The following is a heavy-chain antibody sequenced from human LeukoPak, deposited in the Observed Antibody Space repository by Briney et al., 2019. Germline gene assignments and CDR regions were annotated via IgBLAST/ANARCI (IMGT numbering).Heavy chain of an antibody. CDR1: GFTFSSYE. V-gene: IGHV3-48*03. CDR3: ARDRMVRGVTPYYYYYYYIDV. D-gene: IGHD3-10*01. J-gene: IGHJ6*03. Sequence: GGSLRLSCAASGFTFSSYEMNWVRQAPGKGLEWVSYISSSGSTIYYADSVKGRFTISRDNAKNSLYLQMNSLRAEDTAVYYCARDRMVRGVTPYYYYYYYIDVWGKGTTVTISS. CDR2: ISSSGSTI.